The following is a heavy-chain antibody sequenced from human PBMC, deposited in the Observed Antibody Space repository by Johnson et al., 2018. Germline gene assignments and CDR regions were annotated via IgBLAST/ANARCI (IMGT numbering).Heavy chain of an antibody. CDR1: GASIGSGEYY. Sequence: QVQLQESGPGLVKPSQTLSLTCTVSGASIGSGEYYWTWIRQAPGKGREWIGYIYYSGSTYYNPSLKSRLPISLPTSNNQFSLSLTVVTAADTATYFRSRSATMVVVVADAVDIWGQGTTVHVS. D-gene: IGHD3-22*01. CDR2: IYYSGST. J-gene: IGHJ3*02. CDR3: SRSATMVVVVADAVDI. V-gene: IGHV4-30-4*01.